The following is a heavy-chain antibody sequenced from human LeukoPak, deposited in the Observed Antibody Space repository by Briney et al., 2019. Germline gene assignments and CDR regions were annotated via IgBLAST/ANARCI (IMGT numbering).Heavy chain of an antibody. CDR2: ISGSGDST. V-gene: IGHV3-23*01. Sequence: AGGSLRLSRAASGFTYSSYAMSWVRQAPGKGLEWVSSISGSGDSTYYADSVKGRFTISRDNSKNTLYLQMNSLRAEDTAVYYCAKAGKVVPAANLWFDPWGQGTLVTVSS. CDR1: GFTYSSYA. CDR3: AKAGKVVPAANLWFDP. D-gene: IGHD2-2*01. J-gene: IGHJ5*02.